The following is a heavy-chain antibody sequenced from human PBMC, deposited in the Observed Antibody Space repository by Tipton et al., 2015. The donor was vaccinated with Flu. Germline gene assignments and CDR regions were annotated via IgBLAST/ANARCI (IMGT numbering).Heavy chain of an antibody. CDR1: GGSFSGYY. J-gene: IGHJ4*02. CDR2: INHRGST. CDR3: ARGSGSGTFMIFDF. D-gene: IGHD3-10*01. Sequence: TLSLTCAVYGGSFSGYYWSWIRQPPGKGLGYIGEINHRGSTNYNPSLKSRVTISVDTSKNQFSLKLSSVTAADTAVYYCARGSGSGTFMIFDFWGQGTLVTVSS. V-gene: IGHV4-34*01.